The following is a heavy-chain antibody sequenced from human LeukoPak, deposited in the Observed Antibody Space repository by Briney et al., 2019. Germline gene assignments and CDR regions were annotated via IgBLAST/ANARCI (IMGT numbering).Heavy chain of an antibody. D-gene: IGHD2-2*02. CDR3: ARDTNYCSSTSCYSDYYYGMDV. Sequence: GGSLRLSCAASGFTFSSYWMNWARQAPGKGLEWVASINHNGNVNYYVDSVKGRFTISRDNAKNSLYLQMSNLRAEDTAVYYCARDTNYCSSTSCYSDYYYGMDVWGQGTTVTVSS. J-gene: IGHJ6*02. V-gene: IGHV3-7*01. CDR2: INHNGNVN. CDR1: GFTFSSYW.